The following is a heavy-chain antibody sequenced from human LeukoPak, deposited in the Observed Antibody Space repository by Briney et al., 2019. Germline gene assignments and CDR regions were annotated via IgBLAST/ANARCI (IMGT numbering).Heavy chain of an antibody. V-gene: IGHV1-2*02. D-gene: IGHD6-6*01. CDR2: INPNSGGT. CDR1: GYTFTGYY. CDR3: ATVSVSSSSGFDY. Sequence: ASVKVSCKASGYTFTGYYMYWVRQAPGQGLEWMGWINPNSGGTKYGQKFQDRIIMTSDTSTSTAYMELSSLRSDDTAVFYCATVSVSSSSGFDYWGQGTLVTVSS. J-gene: IGHJ4*02.